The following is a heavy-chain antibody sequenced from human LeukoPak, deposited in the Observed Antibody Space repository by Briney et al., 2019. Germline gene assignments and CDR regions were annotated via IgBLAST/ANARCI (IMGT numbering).Heavy chain of an antibody. Sequence: SETLSLTCTVSGASISSYYWSWIRQPPGKGLEWIGCIYDSGTTYYNPSLKSRVTISMDTSKNQLSLKLSSVTAADTAVYYCARVDSSGWYLGSPPLNWFDPWGQGTLVTVSS. J-gene: IGHJ5*02. V-gene: IGHV4-59*01. CDR3: ARVDSSGWYLGSPPLNWFDP. CDR1: GASISSYY. D-gene: IGHD6-19*01. CDR2: IYDSGTT.